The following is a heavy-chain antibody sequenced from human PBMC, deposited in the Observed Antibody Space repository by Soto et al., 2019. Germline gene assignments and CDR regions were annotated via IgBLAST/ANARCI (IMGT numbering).Heavy chain of an antibody. CDR1: GFTFSSYA. J-gene: IGHJ6*02. D-gene: IGHD3-10*01. CDR3: AKDNGSGSYYFYYYYGMDV. V-gene: IGHV3-23*01. CDR2: ISGSGGST. Sequence: EVQLLESGGGLVQPGGSLRLSCAASGFTFSSYAMSWVRQAPGKGLEWVSAISGSGGSTYYADSVKGRFTISRDNSKNTLYLQMNRLRAEDTAVYYCAKDNGSGSYYFYYYYGMDVWGQGTTVTVSS.